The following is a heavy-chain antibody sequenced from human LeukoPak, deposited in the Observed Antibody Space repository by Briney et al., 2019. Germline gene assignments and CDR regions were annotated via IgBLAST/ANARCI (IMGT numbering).Heavy chain of an antibody. CDR3: ARDLIPHYYDSSGSNWFDP. Sequence: ASVKVSCKASGYTFTSYYMHWVRQAPGQGLEWMGIINPSGGSTSYAQKFRGRVTMTRDTSTSTVYMELSSLRSEDTAVYYCARDLIPHYYDSSGSNWFDPWGQGTLVTVSS. D-gene: IGHD3-22*01. CDR1: GYTFTSYY. CDR2: INPSGGST. V-gene: IGHV1-46*01. J-gene: IGHJ5*02.